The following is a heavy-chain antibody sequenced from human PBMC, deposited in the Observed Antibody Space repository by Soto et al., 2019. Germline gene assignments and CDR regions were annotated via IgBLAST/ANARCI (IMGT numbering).Heavy chain of an antibody. D-gene: IGHD2-21*02. CDR2: ISYDGSNK. Sequence: QVQLVESGGGVVQPGRSLRLSCAASGFTFSSYAMHWVRQAPGKGLEWVAVISYDGSNKYYADSVKGRFTISRDNSKNTLYLQMNSLRAEDTAVYYCARSIVVVTAIKSVVTPVDYWGQGTLVTVSS. J-gene: IGHJ4*02. CDR1: GFTFSSYA. V-gene: IGHV3-30*04. CDR3: ARSIVVVTAIKSVVTPVDY.